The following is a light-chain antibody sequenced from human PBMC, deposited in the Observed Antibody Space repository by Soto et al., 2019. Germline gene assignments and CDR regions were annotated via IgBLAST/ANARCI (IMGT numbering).Light chain of an antibody. CDR2: GAS. Sequence: EIVMTQSPASLSVSPGERATLSCRASQSVSSNLAWYQQKPGQAPRLLIYGASTRATGIPARFSGSGSGTEFTLTISSLQSEDFAVYYCQQYNNWPTWTFGQGTKVDNK. V-gene: IGKV3-15*01. J-gene: IGKJ1*01. CDR1: QSVSSN. CDR3: QQYNNWPTWT.